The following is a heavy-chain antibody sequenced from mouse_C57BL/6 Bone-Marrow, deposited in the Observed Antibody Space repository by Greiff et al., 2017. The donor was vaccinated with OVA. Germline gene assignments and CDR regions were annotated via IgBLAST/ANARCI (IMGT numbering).Heavy chain of an antibody. D-gene: IGHD2-12*01. Sequence: VQLVESGPGLVQPSQSLSITCTVSGFSLTSYGVHWVRQSPGKGLEWLGVIWRGGSTDYNAAFISRLSISQDNSKSQVFFKMNSLQADDTAIYYCARELRHGYYYAMDYWGQGTSVTVSS. CDR2: IWRGGST. CDR1: GFSLTSYG. V-gene: IGHV2-2*01. CDR3: ARELRHGYYYAMDY. J-gene: IGHJ4*01.